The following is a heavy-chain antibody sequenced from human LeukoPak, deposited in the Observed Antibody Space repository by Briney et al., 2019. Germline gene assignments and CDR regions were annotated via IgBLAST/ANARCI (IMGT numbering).Heavy chain of an antibody. CDR1: GGSISSHY. V-gene: IGHV4-59*11. D-gene: IGHD2-15*01. CDR3: GRDALVGYFSYYYMDV. CDR2: ISNSGST. J-gene: IGHJ6*03. Sequence: KPSETLSLTCTVSGGSISSHYWTSIRQSPVKGLEWIGDISNSGSTSYNPSLKSRVTISIDTSKNQFSLKLSSVTAADTAVYYCGRDALVGYFSYYYMDVWGKGTTVTVSS.